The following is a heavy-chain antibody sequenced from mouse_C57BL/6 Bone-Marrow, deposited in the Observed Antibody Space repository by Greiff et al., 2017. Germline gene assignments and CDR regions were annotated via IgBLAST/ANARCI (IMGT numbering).Heavy chain of an antibody. CDR3: TTVVFYGSSFPFAY. CDR2: IGPENGDT. Sequence: VQLQQSGAELVRPGASVKLSCTASGFNIKDDYMHWVKQRPEQGLEWIGWIGPENGDTEYASKFQGKATITADTSSNTAYLQLSSLTSEDTAVYYCTTVVFYGSSFPFAYWGQGTLVTVSA. J-gene: IGHJ3*01. V-gene: IGHV14-4*01. D-gene: IGHD1-1*01. CDR1: GFNIKDDY.